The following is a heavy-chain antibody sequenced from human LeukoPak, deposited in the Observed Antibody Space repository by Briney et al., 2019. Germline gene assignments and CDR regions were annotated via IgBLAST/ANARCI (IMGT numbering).Heavy chain of an antibody. CDR2: INHSGST. J-gene: IGHJ4*02. CDR1: GGSFSGYY. CDR3: AVRIAARPFDY. Sequence: SETLSLTCAVYGGSFSGYYWSWIRQPPGKGLEWIGEINHSGSTNYDPSLKSRVTISVDTSKNQFSLKLSSVTAADTAVYYCAVRIAARPFDYWGQGTLVTVSS. V-gene: IGHV4-34*01. D-gene: IGHD6-6*01.